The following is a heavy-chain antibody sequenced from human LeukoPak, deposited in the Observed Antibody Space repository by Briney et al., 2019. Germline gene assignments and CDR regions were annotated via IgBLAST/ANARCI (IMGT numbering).Heavy chain of an antibody. CDR3: ARDSAQLLY. V-gene: IGHV3-21*01. CDR1: GFTFCSES. J-gene: IGHJ4*02. D-gene: IGHD2-2*01. Sequence: GGSLRLSCAASGFTFCSESMNWVRAAPGGGLEWGSSISSSSSYIYYADSVKGRFTISRDNAKNSLYLQMNSLRAEDTAVYYCARDSAQLLYWGQGTLVTVSS. CDR2: ISSSSSYI.